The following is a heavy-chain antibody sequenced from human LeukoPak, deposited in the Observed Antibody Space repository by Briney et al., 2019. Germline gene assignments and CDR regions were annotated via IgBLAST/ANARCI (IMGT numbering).Heavy chain of an antibody. V-gene: IGHV3-21*01. J-gene: IGHJ4*02. CDR2: ISSSSSYI. CDR3: ARDYYDSSGPTYYDY. Sequence: GGSLRLSCAASGFTFRSYSMNWVRQAPGKGLEWVSSISSSSSYIYYADSVKGRFTISRDNAKNSLYLQMNSLRAEDTAVYYCARDYYDSSGPTYYDYWGQGTLVTVSS. D-gene: IGHD3-22*01. CDR1: GFTFRSYS.